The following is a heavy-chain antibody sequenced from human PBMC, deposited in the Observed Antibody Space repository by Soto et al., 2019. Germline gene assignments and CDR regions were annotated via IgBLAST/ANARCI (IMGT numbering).Heavy chain of an antibody. CDR2: IYPGDSDT. CDR1: GYSFTSYW. V-gene: IGHV5-51*01. J-gene: IGHJ1*01. Sequence: GESLKISCKGSGYSFTSYWIGWVRQMPGKGLEWMGIIYPGDSDTRYSPSFQGQVTISADKSIGTAYLQWSSLKASDTAMYYCARRDSSGYYYTGGYFQHWGQGTLVTVSS. CDR3: ARRDSSGYYYTGGYFQH. D-gene: IGHD3-22*01.